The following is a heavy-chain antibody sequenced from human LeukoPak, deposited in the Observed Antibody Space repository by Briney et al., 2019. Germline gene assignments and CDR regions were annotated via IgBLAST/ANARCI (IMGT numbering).Heavy chain of an antibody. Sequence: PGGSLRLSCVASGFTFSDYYMSWIRQAPGKGLEWISYISSSGSTTYHADSVKDRFIISRDNAKNSLYLQINSLRVEDTALYFCARDGDYDRSYRSGFDYWGQGTLVTVSS. V-gene: IGHV3-11*04. CDR2: ISSSGSTT. J-gene: IGHJ4*02. D-gene: IGHD3-10*02. CDR1: GFTFSDYY. CDR3: ARDGDYDRSYRSGFDY.